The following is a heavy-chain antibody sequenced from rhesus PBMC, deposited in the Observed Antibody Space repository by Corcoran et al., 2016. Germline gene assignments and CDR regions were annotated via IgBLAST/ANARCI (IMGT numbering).Heavy chain of an antibody. CDR3: ARGPGIAAAFEF. J-gene: IGHJ1*01. CDR1: GFSLSTSGMG. Sequence: QVTLKESGPALVKPTQTLTLTCTFSGFSLSTSGMGVGWIRQPSRKTLEWLAHIYWNDDKYYITTRKSMLNISKDTSKNQVFLTMTNMDPVDTATYYCARGPGIAAAFEFWGQGALVTVSS. CDR2: IYWNDDK. D-gene: IGHD6-25*01. V-gene: IGHV2-1*01.